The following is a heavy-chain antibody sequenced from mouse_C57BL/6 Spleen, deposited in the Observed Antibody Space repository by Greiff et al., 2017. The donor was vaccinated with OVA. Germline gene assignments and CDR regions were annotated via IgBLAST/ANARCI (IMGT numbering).Heavy chain of an antibody. D-gene: IGHD3-2*02. CDR3: ARSSSGYPLFDY. Sequence: VQRVESGPELVKPGASVKISCKASGYTFTDYYINWVKQRPGQGLEWIGWIFPGSGSTYYNEKFKGKATLTVDKSSSTAYMLLSSLTSEDSAVYFCARSSSGYPLFDYWGQGTTLTVSS. CDR2: IFPGSGST. J-gene: IGHJ2*01. CDR1: GYTFTDYY. V-gene: IGHV1-75*01.